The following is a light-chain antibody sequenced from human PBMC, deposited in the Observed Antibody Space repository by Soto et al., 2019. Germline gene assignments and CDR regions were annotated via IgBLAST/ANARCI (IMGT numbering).Light chain of an antibody. CDR3: QQYGSSWT. V-gene: IGKV3-20*01. CDR1: QSVSSSY. Sequence: EIVLTQSPGSLSLSPVERAPLSCRASQSVSSSYLAWYQQKPGQAPRLLIYGASSRATGIPDRFSGSGSGTDFTLTISRLEPEDFAVYYCQQYGSSWTFGQGTK. J-gene: IGKJ1*01. CDR2: GAS.